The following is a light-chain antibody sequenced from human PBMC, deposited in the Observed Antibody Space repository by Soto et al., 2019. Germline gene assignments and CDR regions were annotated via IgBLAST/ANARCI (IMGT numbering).Light chain of an antibody. CDR2: AAS. CDR1: SRDVGGQNY. CDR3: CSHAGNNNYV. J-gene: IGLJ1*01. Sequence: QSVLTQPPSASGSPGQSVAISCTGTSRDVGGQNYVSWFQQYPGKAPKLLIYAASNRPSGVPYRFSGSKSGNTASLTISGLRAEDEADYFCCSHAGNNNYVFGTGTKVTVL. V-gene: IGLV2-8*01.